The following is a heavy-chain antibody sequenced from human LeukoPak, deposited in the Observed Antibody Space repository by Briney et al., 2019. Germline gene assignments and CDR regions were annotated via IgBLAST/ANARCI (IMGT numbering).Heavy chain of an antibody. CDR3: AKFSTMVRGVIDY. V-gene: IGHV3-23*01. Sequence: GGSLRLSCAASAFTLSTYAMSWVRQAPGKGLDWVSVISGGAGSTYYADSVKGRFTISRDNSKNTLFLQMNSLRAEDTAVYYCAKFSTMVRGVIDYWGQGTLVTVSS. D-gene: IGHD3-10*01. CDR1: AFTLSTYA. J-gene: IGHJ4*02. CDR2: ISGGAGST.